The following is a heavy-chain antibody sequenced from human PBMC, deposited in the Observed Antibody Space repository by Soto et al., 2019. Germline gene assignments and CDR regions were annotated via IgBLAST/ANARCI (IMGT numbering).Heavy chain of an antibody. J-gene: IGHJ4*02. CDR3: ASFRRSSGSFDY. D-gene: IGHD6-19*01. CDR2: IWYDGSNK. V-gene: IGHV3-33*01. CDR1: GFTFSSYG. Sequence: QVQLVESGGGVVQPGRSLRLSCAASGFTFSSYGMHWVRQAPGKGLEWVAVIWYDGSNKYYADSVKGRFTISRDNSKNTLYLQMNSLRAEDTAVYYCASFRRSSGSFDYWGQGTLVTVSS.